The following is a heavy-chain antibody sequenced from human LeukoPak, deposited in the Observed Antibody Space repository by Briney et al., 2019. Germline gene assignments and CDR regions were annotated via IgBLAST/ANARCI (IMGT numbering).Heavy chain of an antibody. J-gene: IGHJ6*02. D-gene: IGHD2-2*01. CDR1: GGSISSGDYC. CDR2: IYYSGST. Sequence: SETLSLTCTVSGGSISSGDYCWSWIRQPPGKGLEWFGYIYYSGSTYYNPSLKSRVTISVATSKNQFSLKLSSVTTADTAVYYCAEGSTLYYGMDVWGQGTTVTVSS. V-gene: IGHV4-30-4*01. CDR3: AEGSTLYYGMDV.